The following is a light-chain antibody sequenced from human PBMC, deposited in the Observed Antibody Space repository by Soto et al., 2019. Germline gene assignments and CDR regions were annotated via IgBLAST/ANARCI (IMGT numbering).Light chain of an antibody. CDR3: GTWDSGLSAGRV. CDR1: GSNIGNNY. Sequence: QSMLTQPPSVSAAPGQKVTISCSGSGSNIGNNYVSWFQQLPGTAPKLLIYENNKRPSGIPDRFSGSTSGTSATLAITGLQTGDEADYYCGTWDSGLSAGRVFGGGTKLTVL. J-gene: IGLJ3*02. CDR2: ENN. V-gene: IGLV1-51*02.